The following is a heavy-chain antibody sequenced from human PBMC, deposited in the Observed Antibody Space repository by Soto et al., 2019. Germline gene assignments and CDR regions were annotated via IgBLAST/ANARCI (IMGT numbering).Heavy chain of an antibody. D-gene: IGHD2-15*01. CDR3: ARARRYCSGGSCYAKYYFDY. CDR1: GYTFTGYY. V-gene: IGHV1-2*04. Sequence: ASVKVSCKASGYTFTGYYMHWVRQAPGQGLEWMGWINPNSGGTNYAQKFQGWVTMTTDTSISTAYMELSRLRSDDTAVYYCARARRYCSGGSCYAKYYFDYWGQGTLVTVSS. J-gene: IGHJ4*02. CDR2: INPNSGGT.